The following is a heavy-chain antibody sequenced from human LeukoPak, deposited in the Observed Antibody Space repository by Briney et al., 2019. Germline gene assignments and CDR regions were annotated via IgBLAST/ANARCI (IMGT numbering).Heavy chain of an antibody. D-gene: IGHD5-24*01. Sequence: ASVKVSCKASGYTFTGYYMHWVRQAPGQGLEWMGWINPNSGGTNYAQKFQGRVTMTRDTSISTAYMELSRLRSDDTAVYYCAREGSRDGYKLGYDYWGQGTLVTVSS. J-gene: IGHJ4*02. V-gene: IGHV1-2*02. CDR1: GYTFTGYY. CDR3: AREGSRDGYKLGYDY. CDR2: INPNSGGT.